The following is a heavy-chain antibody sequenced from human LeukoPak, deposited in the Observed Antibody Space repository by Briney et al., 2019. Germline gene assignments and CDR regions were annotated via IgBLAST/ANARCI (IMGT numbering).Heavy chain of an antibody. CDR2: ITGSCHDS. J-gene: IGHJ6*02. CDR1: GFSFKTFA. Sequence: GGSLRLSCAASGFSFKTFAMSWVRHPPGKGLELVSSITGSCHDSYYADFVKGRFTISRDNSKNTLYLQMSSLRAEDTAVYYCAREWYYRMDVWGQGTTVTVSS. CDR3: AREWYYRMDV. V-gene: IGHV3-23*01.